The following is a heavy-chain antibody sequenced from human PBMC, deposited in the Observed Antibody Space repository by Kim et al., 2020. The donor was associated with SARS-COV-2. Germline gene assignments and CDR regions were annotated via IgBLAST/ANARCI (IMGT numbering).Heavy chain of an antibody. Sequence: SVKVSCKASGGTFSSYAISWVRQAPGQGLEWMGGIIPIFGTANYAQKFQGRVTITADESTSTAYMELSSLRSEDTAVYYCARAWGTMVRGVPETNPYYYYYGMDVWGQGTTVTVSS. D-gene: IGHD3-10*01. CDR1: GGTFSSYA. V-gene: IGHV1-69*13. J-gene: IGHJ6*02. CDR3: ARAWGTMVRGVPETNPYYYYYGMDV. CDR2: IIPIFGTA.